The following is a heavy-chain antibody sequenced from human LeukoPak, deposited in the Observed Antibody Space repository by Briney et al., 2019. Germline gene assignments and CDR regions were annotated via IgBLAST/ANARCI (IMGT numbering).Heavy chain of an antibody. CDR2: IRYDGSNK. J-gene: IGHJ4*02. CDR1: GFTFSSYG. V-gene: IGHV3-30*02. CDR3: AKVSYDFWSGYYDGGFGYFDY. Sequence: GGSLRLSCAASGFTFSSYGMHWVRQAPGKGLEGVAFIRYDGSNKYYADSVKGRFTISRDNSKNTLYLQMNSLRAEDTAVYYCAKVSYDFWSGYYDGGFGYFDYWGQGTLVTVSS. D-gene: IGHD3-3*01.